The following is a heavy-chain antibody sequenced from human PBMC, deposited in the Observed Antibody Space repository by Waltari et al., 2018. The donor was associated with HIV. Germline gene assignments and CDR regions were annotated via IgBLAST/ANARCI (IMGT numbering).Heavy chain of an antibody. CDR2: INSDGSST. CDR1: GFTFSSYW. J-gene: IGHJ6*02. Sequence: EVQLVESGGGLVQPGGSLRLSCAASGFTFSSYWMHWVRQAPGKGLVWVSRINSDGSSTSYADSVKGRFTISRDNAKNTLYLQMNSLRAEDTAVYYCARDFDDYVWGTYYGMDVWGQGTTVTVSS. D-gene: IGHD3-16*01. V-gene: IGHV3-74*01. CDR3: ARDFDDYVWGTYYGMDV.